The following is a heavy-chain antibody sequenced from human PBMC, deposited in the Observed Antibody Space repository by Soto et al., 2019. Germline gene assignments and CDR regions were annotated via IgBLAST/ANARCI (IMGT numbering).Heavy chain of an antibody. D-gene: IGHD1-26*01. CDR2: IYYSGST. V-gene: IGHV4-59*01. CDR3: ARVSGGAKHYYYYGMDV. CDR1: GGSISSYY. J-gene: IGHJ6*02. Sequence: KPSETLSLTCTVSGGSISSYYWSWIRQPPGKGLEWIGYIYYSGSTNYNPPLKSRVTISVDTSKNQFSLKLSSVTAADTAVYYCARVSGGAKHYYYYGMDVWGQGTTVTVSS.